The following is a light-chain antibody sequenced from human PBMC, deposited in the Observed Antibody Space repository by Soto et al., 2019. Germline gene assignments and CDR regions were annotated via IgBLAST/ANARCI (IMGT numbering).Light chain of an antibody. Sequence: QSALTQPPSVSGSPGQSVTISCTGTSTDFVSYNRVSWYQQPPGKAPKLMISEVTNRPSGVSDRFSGSKSGNTASLTISGLQAEDEADYYCSSFTSRFTFVFGTGTKATVL. V-gene: IGLV2-18*02. CDR1: STDFVSYNR. CDR2: EVT. J-gene: IGLJ1*01. CDR3: SSFTSRFTFV.